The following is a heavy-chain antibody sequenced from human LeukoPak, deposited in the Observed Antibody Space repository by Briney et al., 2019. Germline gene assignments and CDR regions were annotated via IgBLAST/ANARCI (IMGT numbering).Heavy chain of an antibody. CDR3: AKPPKDDNASWYYYFDS. CDR1: GFTFSSYG. Sequence: GGSLRLSCAASGFTFSSYGMHWVRQAPGKGLEWVAVISYDGSNKYYADSVKGRFTISRDNSKNTVYLQMNSLRTEDTAVYYCAKPPKDDNASWYYYFDSWGQGTLVTVSS. V-gene: IGHV3-30*18. J-gene: IGHJ4*02. CDR2: ISYDGSNK. D-gene: IGHD6-13*01.